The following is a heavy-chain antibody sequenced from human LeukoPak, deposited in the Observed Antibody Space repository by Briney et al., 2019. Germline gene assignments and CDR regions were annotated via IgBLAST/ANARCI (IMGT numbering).Heavy chain of an antibody. Sequence: SETLSLTCTVSGVSISSYYWSWIRQPPGKGLEWIGYIYYSGSTNYNPSLKSRVTISVDTSKNQFSLKLSSVTAADTAVYYCARSHRGAFDIWGQGTMVTVSS. CDR1: GVSISSYY. V-gene: IGHV4-59*01. CDR3: ARSHRGAFDI. D-gene: IGHD1-14*01. J-gene: IGHJ3*02. CDR2: IYYSGST.